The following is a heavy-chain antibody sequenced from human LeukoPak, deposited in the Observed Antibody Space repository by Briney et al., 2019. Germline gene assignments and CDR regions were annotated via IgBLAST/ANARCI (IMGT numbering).Heavy chain of an antibody. J-gene: IGHJ4*02. CDR1: GFTFSSYS. CDR2: ISSSSSYI. CDR3: ARVAIAVASASFDY. Sequence: GGSLRLSCAASGFTFSSYSMNWVRQAPGKGLEWVSSISSSSSYIYYADSVKGRFTISRDNAKNSLYLQMNSLRAEDTAVYYCARVAIAVASASFDYWGQGTLVTVSS. D-gene: IGHD6-19*01. V-gene: IGHV3-21*01.